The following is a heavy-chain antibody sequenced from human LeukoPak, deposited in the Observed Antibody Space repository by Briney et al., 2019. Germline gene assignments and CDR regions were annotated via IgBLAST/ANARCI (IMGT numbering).Heavy chain of an antibody. J-gene: IGHJ4*02. CDR3: ARINTIFDYYFDY. D-gene: IGHD3-3*01. CDR2: IIPIFGTA. CDR1: GGTFSSYA. V-gene: IGHV1-69*01. Sequence: SVKVSCKASGGTFSSYAISWVRQAPGQGLEWMGGIIPIFGTANYAQKFQGRVTITADGSTSTAYMELSSLRSEDTAVYYCARINTIFDYYFDYWGQGTLVTVSS.